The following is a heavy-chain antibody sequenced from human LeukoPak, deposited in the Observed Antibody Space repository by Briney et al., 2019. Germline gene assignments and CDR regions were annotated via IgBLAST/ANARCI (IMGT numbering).Heavy chain of an antibody. J-gene: IGHJ4*02. Sequence: VASVKVSCKASGYIFTSYYMHWVRQAPGQGLEWMGIINPSGGSTSYSEKFQGRVAMTRDTSTSTVYMELSSLRSEDTAVYYCARGGMGIQLWSFDYWGQGTLVTVSS. D-gene: IGHD5-18*01. CDR2: INPSGGST. CDR3: ARGGMGIQLWSFDY. CDR1: GYIFTSYY. V-gene: IGHV1-46*01.